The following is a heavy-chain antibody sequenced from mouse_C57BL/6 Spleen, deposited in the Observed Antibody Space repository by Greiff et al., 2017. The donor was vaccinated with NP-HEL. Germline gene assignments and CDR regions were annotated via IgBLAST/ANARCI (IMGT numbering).Heavy chain of an antibody. CDR1: GYTFTSYW. CDR3: ARRGDYAMDY. CDR2: IDPSDSYT. Sequence: VQLQQPGAELVMPGASVKLSCKASGYTFTSYWMHWVKQRPGQGLAWIGEIDPSDSYTNYNQKFKGKSTLTVDKSSSTAYMQLSSLTSEESAVYYCARRGDYAMDYWGQGTSVTVSS. V-gene: IGHV1-69*01. J-gene: IGHJ4*01.